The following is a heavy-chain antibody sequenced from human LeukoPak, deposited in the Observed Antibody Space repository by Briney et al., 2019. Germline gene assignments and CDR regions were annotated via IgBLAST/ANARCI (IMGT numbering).Heavy chain of an antibody. CDR3: ARYDSRGSASTRFDY. V-gene: IGHV4-38-2*01. J-gene: IGHJ4*02. Sequence: SETLSLTCAVSGYSLGKNYYWGWIRQPPGKGLEWIGRIYGTGSTSYNPSLMNRVTMSVDTSKNHFSLKLTPVTAADTAVYYCARYDSRGSASTRFDYWGQGILVTISS. CDR1: GYSLGKNYY. D-gene: IGHD3-16*01. CDR2: IYGTGST.